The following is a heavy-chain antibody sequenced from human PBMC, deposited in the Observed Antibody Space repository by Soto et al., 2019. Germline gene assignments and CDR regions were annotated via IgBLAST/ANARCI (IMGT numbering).Heavy chain of an antibody. V-gene: IGHV6-1*01. Sequence: SETLSLTCAISGDSVSSNSAAWYWIRQSPSRGLEWLGRTYYRSKWYNDYAVSVKSRITINPDTSKNQFSLQLNSVTPEDTAVYYCARDAEDIVVVVAEDYYYYYMDVWGKGTTVTVSS. CDR1: GDSVSSNSAA. CDR2: TYYRSKWYN. D-gene: IGHD2-15*01. CDR3: ARDAEDIVVVVAEDYYYYYMDV. J-gene: IGHJ6*03.